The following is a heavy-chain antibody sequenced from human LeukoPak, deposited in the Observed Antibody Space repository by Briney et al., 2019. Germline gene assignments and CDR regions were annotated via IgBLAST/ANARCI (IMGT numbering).Heavy chain of an antibody. CDR3: TRLDLSGSDY. D-gene: IGHD6-19*01. CDR2: ISTYSGNT. J-gene: IGHJ4*02. CDR1: GYTFSSYD. Sequence: ASVKVSCKPSGYTFSSYDITWVRQAPGQGLEWMGWISTYSGNTNYAQNLQGRVTMTTDTSTSTAYMELRSLSSDDTAMYYCTRLDLSGSDYWGQGTLDTVSS. V-gene: IGHV1-18*01.